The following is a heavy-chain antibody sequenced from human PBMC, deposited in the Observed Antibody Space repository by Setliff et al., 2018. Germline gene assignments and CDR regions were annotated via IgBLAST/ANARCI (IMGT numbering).Heavy chain of an antibody. CDR1: GYTFTDYY. CDR3: TTGLRHGVPYFDL. Sequence: ASVKVSCKASGYTFTDYYMHWVQQAPGKGLEWMGRVDPEDGHTKYAEKFQGRITISADMLLDIAHMELGSLTSGDTAVYYCTTGLRHGVPYFDLWGQGTLVNVSS. CDR2: VDPEDGHT. D-gene: IGHD3-10*01. V-gene: IGHV1-69-2*01. J-gene: IGHJ4*02.